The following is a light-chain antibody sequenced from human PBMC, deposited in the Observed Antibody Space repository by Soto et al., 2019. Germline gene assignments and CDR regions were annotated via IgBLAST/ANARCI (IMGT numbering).Light chain of an antibody. Sequence: EVVLTQSPGTLSLSAGERATLSCRASQSVASNRLAWYQQKPGQAPRLLIYAVSTRAAGIPDRFSGSGSGTDFTLTISRLEPEDFGVFFCHHYGRSPIFTFGPGTTVDMK. V-gene: IGKV3-20*01. J-gene: IGKJ3*01. CDR3: HHYGRSPIFT. CDR2: AVS. CDR1: QSVASNR.